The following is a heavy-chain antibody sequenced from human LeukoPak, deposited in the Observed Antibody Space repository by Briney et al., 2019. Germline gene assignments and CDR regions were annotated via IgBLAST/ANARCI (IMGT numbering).Heavy chain of an antibody. D-gene: IGHD3-10*01. V-gene: IGHV4-4*07. J-gene: IGHJ4*02. Sequence: PSETLSLTCTVSGDSISSYYWSWIRQPAGKGLEWIGRIYTSGRTNYNPSLKSRVTMSVDTSKKQFSLKLSSVTAADTAVYYCARDPYGSGKGFDYWGQGTLVTVSS. CDR2: IYTSGRT. CDR3: ARDPYGSGKGFDY. CDR1: GDSISSYY.